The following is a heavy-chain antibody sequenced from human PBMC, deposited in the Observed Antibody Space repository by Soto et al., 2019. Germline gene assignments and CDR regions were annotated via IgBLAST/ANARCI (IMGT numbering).Heavy chain of an antibody. CDR3: AVYGYGVSAAAY. J-gene: IGHJ4*02. Sequence: HPXGALLVPGEVSGPTFRNDWLSRVRQAAGKGLEWVANINQYGSERYYVDSVRGRFTISRDNVENSLYLQLNSLRPEDTAVYYCAVYGYGVSAAAYWGQGTLVTVYS. V-gene: IGHV3-7*03. CDR2: INQYGSER. D-gene: IGHD4-17*01. CDR1: GPTFRNDW.